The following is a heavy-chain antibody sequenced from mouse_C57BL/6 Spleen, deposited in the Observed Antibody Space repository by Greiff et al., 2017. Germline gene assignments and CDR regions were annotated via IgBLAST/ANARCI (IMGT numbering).Heavy chain of an antibody. Sequence: VQLQQSGPELVKPGASVKISCKASGYAFSSSWMNWVKQRPGKGLEWIGRIYPGDGDTNYNGKFKGKATLTADKSSSTAYMQLSSLTSEDSAVYCCAMVTTVGRRDSYWYFDVWGTGTTVTVSS. CDR3: AMVTTVGRRDSYWYFDV. CDR1: GYAFSSSW. D-gene: IGHD1-1*01. J-gene: IGHJ1*03. V-gene: IGHV1-82*01. CDR2: IYPGDGDT.